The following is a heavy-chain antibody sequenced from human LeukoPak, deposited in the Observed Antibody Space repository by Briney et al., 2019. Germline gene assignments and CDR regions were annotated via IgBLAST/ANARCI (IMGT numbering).Heavy chain of an antibody. Sequence: PSETLSLTCTVSGGYISTYYWSWIRQPAGKGLEWIGHIYTSGSTNYNPSLKSRVAMSVDTSKNHFSLKLSSVTAADTAVYYCARHFDCSGGSCYRFDAFDIWGQGTMVIVSS. CDR3: ARHFDCSGGSCYRFDAFDI. CDR1: GGYISTYY. J-gene: IGHJ3*02. V-gene: IGHV4-4*07. CDR2: IYTSGST. D-gene: IGHD2-15*01.